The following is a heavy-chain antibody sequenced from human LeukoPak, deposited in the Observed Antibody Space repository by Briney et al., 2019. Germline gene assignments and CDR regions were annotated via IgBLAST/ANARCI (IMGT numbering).Heavy chain of an antibody. D-gene: IGHD2-15*01. Sequence: SETLSLTCTVSGGSISTYYWSWIRQPPGPGLEWIGYIYYSGSTNYNPSLKSRVTISIDTSKNQFSLKVSSVTAADTAVYYCARAVVVAATVKWFDPWGQGTLVTVSS. CDR1: GGSISTYY. CDR3: ARAVVVAATVKWFDP. J-gene: IGHJ5*02. V-gene: IGHV4-59*01. CDR2: IYYSGST.